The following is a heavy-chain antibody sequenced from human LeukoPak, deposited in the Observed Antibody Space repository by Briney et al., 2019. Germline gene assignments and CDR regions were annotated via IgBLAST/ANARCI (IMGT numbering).Heavy chain of an antibody. CDR3: AKARIAAGGTGAFDV. CDR2: FSATGGTT. J-gene: IGHJ3*01. CDR1: GFTFGSYA. Sequence: PGGSLRLFCAASGFTFGSYAMSWVRQAPGKGLEWVSAFSATGGTTQYAESVRGRFTISRDNSKNSRYLQMNSLRAEDTAVYFCAKARIAAGGTGAFDVWGQGTMVTVSS. V-gene: IGHV3-23*01. D-gene: IGHD6-13*01.